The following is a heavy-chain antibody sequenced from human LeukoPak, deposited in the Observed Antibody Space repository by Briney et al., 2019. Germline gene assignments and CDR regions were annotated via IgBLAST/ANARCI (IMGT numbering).Heavy chain of an antibody. CDR2: IYYSGST. Sequence: PSETLSLTCTVSGGSISSHYWSWIRQPPGKGLEWIGYIYYSGSTNYNPSLKSRVTISVDTSKNQFSLKLSSVTAADTAVYYCARCYQLLSIRAFDIWGQGTMVTVSS. D-gene: IGHD2-2*01. V-gene: IGHV4-59*11. J-gene: IGHJ3*02. CDR3: ARCYQLLSIRAFDI. CDR1: GGSISSHY.